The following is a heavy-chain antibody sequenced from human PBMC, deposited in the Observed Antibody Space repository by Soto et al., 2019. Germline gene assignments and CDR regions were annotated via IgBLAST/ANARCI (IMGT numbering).Heavy chain of an antibody. D-gene: IGHD3-3*01. CDR1: GYTFTSYD. CDR2: MKANRGNT. CDR3: ARVRFSSTRSLPCVVRRAKYFQH. J-gene: IGHJ1*01. V-gene: IGHV1-8*01. Sequence: QVQLVQSGAEVKKPGASVKVSCKASGYTFTSYDINWVRQATGQGLAWMGWMKANRGNTGYAQKFQGRVTMTRNTSIRTAYMGLSSLRPEDTAVYYCARVRFSSTRSLPCVVRRAKYFQHWGQGSLVTVSS.